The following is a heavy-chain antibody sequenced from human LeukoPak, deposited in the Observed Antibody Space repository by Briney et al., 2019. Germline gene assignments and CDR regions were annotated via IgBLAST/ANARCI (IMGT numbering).Heavy chain of an antibody. CDR3: ARLSEQQLVLGYCDY. Sequence: PSQTLSLTCTVSGGSISSGGYYWSWIRQQPGKGLEWIGYIYYSGSTYYNPSLKSRVTISVDTSKNQFSLKLSSVTAADTAVYYCARLSEQQLVLGYCDYWGQGTLVTVSS. D-gene: IGHD6-13*01. CDR2: IYYSGST. J-gene: IGHJ4*02. V-gene: IGHV4-31*03. CDR1: GGSISSGGYY.